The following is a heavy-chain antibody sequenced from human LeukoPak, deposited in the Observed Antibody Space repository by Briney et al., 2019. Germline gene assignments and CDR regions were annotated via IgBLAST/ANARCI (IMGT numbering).Heavy chain of an antibody. V-gene: IGHV1-69*13. CDR3: AKSDNDFWSGYYSAGSMFFDQ. CDR1: GGTFSSYT. D-gene: IGHD3-3*01. J-gene: IGHJ4*02. Sequence: ASVKVSCKASGGTFSSYTISWVRQAPGQGLEWMGGTSPIFGAANYAQKFQGGVTITADESTTTVHMEVSSLRSEDTAVYYCAKSDNDFWSGYYSAGSMFFDQWGQGTLVTVSS. CDR2: TSPIFGAA.